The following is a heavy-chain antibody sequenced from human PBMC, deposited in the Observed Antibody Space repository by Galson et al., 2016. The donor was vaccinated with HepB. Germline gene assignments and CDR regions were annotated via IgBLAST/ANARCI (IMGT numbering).Heavy chain of an antibody. Sequence: TLSLTCTVSGGSISSGGYYWSWIRQHPGKGLEWIGYIYHSGSTYYSPSLKSRVIISVDTSKNQFSLKLSSVTAADTAVYYCARDGLRGTYRYTWFDPWGKGTLVTVSS. CDR2: IYHSGST. V-gene: IGHV4-31*03. J-gene: IGHJ5*02. CDR3: ARDGLRGTYRYTWFDP. CDR1: GGSISSGGYY. D-gene: IGHD3-16*02.